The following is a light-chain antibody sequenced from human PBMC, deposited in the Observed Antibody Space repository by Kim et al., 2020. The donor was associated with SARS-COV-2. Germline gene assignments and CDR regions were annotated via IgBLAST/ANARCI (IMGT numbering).Light chain of an antibody. CDR1: QSVTNW. J-gene: IGKJ2*01. Sequence: SASIGDRVTITCRASQSVTNWLAWYQQKPGKAPKTLIYDASTLESGVPSRFSGGGSGTEFTLTISSLQPDDFATYYCQQYSTYPYTFGQGTKLEI. CDR3: QQYSTYPYT. CDR2: DAS. V-gene: IGKV1-5*01.